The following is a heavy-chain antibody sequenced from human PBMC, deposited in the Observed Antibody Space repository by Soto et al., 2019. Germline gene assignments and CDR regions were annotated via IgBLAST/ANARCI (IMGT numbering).Heavy chain of an antibody. J-gene: IGHJ6*02. CDR2: IGTAGDT. Sequence: PGGSLRLSCAASGFTFSSYDMHWVRQATGKGLEWVSAIGTAGDTYYPGSVKGRFTISRENAKNSLYLQMNSLRARDTAVYYCARATPHSRGAARPPRGYWYYGMDVWGQGTTVTVSS. D-gene: IGHD6-6*01. CDR3: ARATPHSRGAARPPRGYWYYGMDV. CDR1: GFTFSSYD. V-gene: IGHV3-13*01.